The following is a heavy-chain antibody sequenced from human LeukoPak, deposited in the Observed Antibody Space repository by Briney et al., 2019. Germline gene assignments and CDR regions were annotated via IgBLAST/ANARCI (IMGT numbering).Heavy chain of an antibody. CDR2: IDPSGAST. J-gene: IGHJ5*02. V-gene: IGHV1-46*01. Sequence: ASVKVSCKASGYTFTTYYMHWVRQAPGQGLEWMGMIDPSGASTMYAQKFQGRVTMTRDTSTATVYMELSSLRSEDAAVYYCARGLTDGSGIYLNWFDPWGQGTLVTASS. CDR3: ARGLTDGSGIYLNWFDP. D-gene: IGHD3-10*01. CDR1: GYTFTTYY.